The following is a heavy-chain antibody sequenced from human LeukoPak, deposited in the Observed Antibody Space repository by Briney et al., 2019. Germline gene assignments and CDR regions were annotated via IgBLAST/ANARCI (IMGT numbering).Heavy chain of an antibody. CDR1: GGSFSGYY. J-gene: IGHJ4*02. CDR2: INHRGST. Sequence: PSETLSLTCAVYGGSFSGYYWSWIRQPPGKGLEWIVEINHRGSTNYNPSLNSRVTISVDTSKNQFSLKLSSVTAADTAVYYCARGHSASGSYSNWGQGTLVTVSS. CDR3: ARGHSASGSYSN. V-gene: IGHV4-34*01. D-gene: IGHD1-26*01.